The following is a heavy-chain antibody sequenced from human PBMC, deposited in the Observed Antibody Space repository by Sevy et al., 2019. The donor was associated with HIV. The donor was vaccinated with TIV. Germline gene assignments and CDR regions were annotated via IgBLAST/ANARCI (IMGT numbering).Heavy chain of an antibody. CDR1: GFTFSSYD. CDR2: ISSSGSSI. CDR3: TRSRGAFDNGFDP. Sequence: GRSLRLSCTASGFTFSSYDMNWVRQAPGKGLEWVSKISSSGSSIYYADSVKGRFTISRDNAKNSLNLQMNSLRAEDTAVYYCTRSRGAFDNGFDPWGQGTLVTVSS. J-gene: IGHJ5*02. V-gene: IGHV3-48*03. D-gene: IGHD2-8*01.